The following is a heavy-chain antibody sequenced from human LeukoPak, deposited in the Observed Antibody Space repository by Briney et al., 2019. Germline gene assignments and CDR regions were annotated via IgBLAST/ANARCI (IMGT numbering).Heavy chain of an antibody. CDR3: AIYRSYGDRDY. CDR2: ISSSSTYT. D-gene: IGHD4-17*01. Sequence: GGSLRLSCAASGFTFSDYYMSWIRQTPGKGLEWVSYISSSSTYTNYADSVKGRFTISRDNAKNSLYLQMNSLRAEDTAVYYCAIYRSYGDRDYWGQGTLVTVSS. V-gene: IGHV3-11*06. J-gene: IGHJ4*02. CDR1: GFTFSDYY.